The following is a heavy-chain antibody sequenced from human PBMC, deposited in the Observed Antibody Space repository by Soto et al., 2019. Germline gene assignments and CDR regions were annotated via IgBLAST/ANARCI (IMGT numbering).Heavy chain of an antibody. CDR1: GFTVNSHY. CDR3: ASTQDSGTSYYFDY. V-gene: IGHV3-53*01. J-gene: IGHJ4*02. D-gene: IGHD1-26*01. Sequence: EVQLAESGGGLIQPGGSLRLSCAASGFTVNSHYMSWVRQGPGKGLEWVSVIYKGGGTFYADSVKGRFTISRDNSKNTVFLQMNSLRAEDTAVYYCASTQDSGTSYYFDYWGQGTLVTVSS. CDR2: IYKGGGT.